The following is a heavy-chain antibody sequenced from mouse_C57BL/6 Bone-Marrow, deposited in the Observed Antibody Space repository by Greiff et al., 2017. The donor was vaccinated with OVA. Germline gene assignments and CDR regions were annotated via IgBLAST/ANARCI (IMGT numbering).Heavy chain of an antibody. Sequence: VKVVESGAELARPGASVKLSCKASGYTFTSYGISWVKQRTGQGLEWIGEIYPRSGNTYYNEKFKGKATLTADKSSSTAYMELRSLTSEDSAVYFCARPGLYYAMDYWGQGTSVTVSS. CDR3: ARPGLYYAMDY. CDR2: IYPRSGNT. CDR1: GYTFTSYG. J-gene: IGHJ4*01. D-gene: IGHD3-1*01. V-gene: IGHV1-81*01.